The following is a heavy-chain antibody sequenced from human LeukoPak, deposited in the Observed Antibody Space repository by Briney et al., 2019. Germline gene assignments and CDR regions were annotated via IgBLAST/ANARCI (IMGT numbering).Heavy chain of an antibody. CDR3: ARGVTYYDSSGYYYYFDY. V-gene: IGHV1-46*01. Sequence: ASVKVSCKASGYTFTSYYMHWVRQAPGQGLEWMGLINPTGGSTGYAQKFQGRVTMTRDMSSSTVYMELSSLRSEDTAVYYCARGVTYYDSSGYYYYFDYWGQGTLVTVSS. D-gene: IGHD3-22*01. CDR2: INPTGGST. CDR1: GYTFTSYY. J-gene: IGHJ4*02.